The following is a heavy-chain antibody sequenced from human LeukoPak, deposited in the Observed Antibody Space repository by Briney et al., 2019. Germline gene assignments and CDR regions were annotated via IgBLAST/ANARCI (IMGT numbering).Heavy chain of an antibody. CDR3: ARDPVYYDSSGTHYFDY. CDR2: IILILGIA. Sequence: ASVKVSCKASGGTFSSYAISWVRQAPGQGHEWKGRIILILGIANYAQKFQGRVTITADKSTSTAYMELSSLRSEDTAVYYCARDPVYYDSSGTHYFDYWGQGTLVTVSS. J-gene: IGHJ4*02. V-gene: IGHV1-69*04. CDR1: GGTFSSYA. D-gene: IGHD3-22*01.